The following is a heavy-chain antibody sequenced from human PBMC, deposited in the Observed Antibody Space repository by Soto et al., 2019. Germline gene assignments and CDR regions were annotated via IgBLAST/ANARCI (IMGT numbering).Heavy chain of an antibody. Sequence: GGSLRLSCEVSGFTFSDFYMSWIRPSPGKGLELLSYILPQCYYKHYAESLKARHPISRHNPNNSLPLQMNSLRLDDTAVHYSVKGGAGGQLDSWGQGTLVTLSS. CDR2: ILPQCYYK. D-gene: IGHD2-8*02. CDR1: GFTFSDFY. J-gene: IGHJ4*02. V-gene: IGHV3-11*06. CDR3: VKGGAGGQLDS.